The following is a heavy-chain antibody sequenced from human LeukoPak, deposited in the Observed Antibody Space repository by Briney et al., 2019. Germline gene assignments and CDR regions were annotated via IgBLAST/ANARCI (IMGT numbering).Heavy chain of an antibody. CDR2: INPNSGGT. CDR1: GYTFTGYY. Sequence: ASMKVSCKASGYTFTGYYMHWVRQAPGQGLEWMGWINPNSGGTNYAQKFQGRVTMTRDTSISTAYMELSRLRSDDTAVYYCARVNSGSYQAHFDYWGQGTLVTVSS. V-gene: IGHV1-2*02. J-gene: IGHJ4*02. D-gene: IGHD1-26*01. CDR3: ARVNSGSYQAHFDY.